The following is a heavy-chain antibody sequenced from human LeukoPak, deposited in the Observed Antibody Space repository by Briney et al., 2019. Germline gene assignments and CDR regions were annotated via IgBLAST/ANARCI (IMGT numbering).Heavy chain of an antibody. D-gene: IGHD3-10*01. Sequence: PGGSLRLSCAASGFDFSVHWMHWVRQAPWKGLIWFSRTNSDGSSTIYADSVKGRLTVSRDNAKNTVYLQMNSLRVEDTAVYYCARIVRYGSAPLSSFGLDVWGQGTTVIVSS. CDR2: TNSDGSST. CDR1: GFDFSVHW. CDR3: ARIVRYGSAPLSSFGLDV. V-gene: IGHV3-74*01. J-gene: IGHJ6*02.